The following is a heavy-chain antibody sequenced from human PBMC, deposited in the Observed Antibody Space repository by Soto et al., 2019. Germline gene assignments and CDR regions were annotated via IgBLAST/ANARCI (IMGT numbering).Heavy chain of an antibody. V-gene: IGHV1-18*01. D-gene: IGHD3-22*01. CDR3: ARDLSEDNSDYYFASSGYYYYDGKDF. J-gene: IGHJ6*02. CDR2: ISTYNGNT. Sequence: ASVKVSCKASDYTFTSYGISWVRQAPGQGLEWMGWISTYNGNTNYAQNLQGRVTMTTDTSTSTAYMELRSLRSDDTAVYYCARDLSEDNSDYYFASSGYYYYDGKDFWGQGTTDIGSS. CDR1: DYTFTSYG.